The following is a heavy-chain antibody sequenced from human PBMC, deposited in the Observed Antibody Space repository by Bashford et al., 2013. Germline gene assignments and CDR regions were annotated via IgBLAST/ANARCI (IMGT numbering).Heavy chain of an antibody. Sequence: SETLSLTCAVSGVSISSYNYYWGWIRQPPGKGLEWIGSVFHSGSTFYNPSLKSRVTISIDTSKNQFSLKLTSVTAADTAVYYCAREGNTASPYYYYYGLDVWGQGTTVTVSS. D-gene: IGHD5-18*01. CDR3: AREGNTASPYYYYYGLDV. J-gene: IGHJ6*02. CDR1: GVSISSYNYY. V-gene: IGHV4-39*02. CDR2: VFHSGST.